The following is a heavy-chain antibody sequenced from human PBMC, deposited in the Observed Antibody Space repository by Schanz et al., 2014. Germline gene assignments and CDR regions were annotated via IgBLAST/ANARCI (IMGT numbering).Heavy chain of an antibody. Sequence: QVQLQESGPGLVKPSETLSLTCTVSGGSISSHFWSWIRQPPGKGLEWIGYIHQSGGTNYNPSLKSRVTILVNTSKNQFSRRLTSLTAADTAVYYCAKFLYDDPSWGQGTLVTVSS. D-gene: IGHD3-3*01. CDR1: GGSISSHF. V-gene: IGHV4-59*08. J-gene: IGHJ5*02. CDR3: AKFLYDDPS. CDR2: IHQSGGT.